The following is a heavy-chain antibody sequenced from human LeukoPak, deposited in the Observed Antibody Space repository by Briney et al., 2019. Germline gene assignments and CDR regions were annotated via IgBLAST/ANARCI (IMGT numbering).Heavy chain of an antibody. Sequence: GASVKVSCKASGYTFTGYYMHWVRQAPGQGLEWMGWINPNSGGTNYAQKFQGRVTMTRDTSISTAYMELSRLRSDDTAVYYCARDREYSSSSLADWGQGTLVTASS. V-gene: IGHV1-2*02. D-gene: IGHD6-6*01. CDR2: INPNSGGT. CDR3: ARDREYSSSSLAD. J-gene: IGHJ4*02. CDR1: GYTFTGYY.